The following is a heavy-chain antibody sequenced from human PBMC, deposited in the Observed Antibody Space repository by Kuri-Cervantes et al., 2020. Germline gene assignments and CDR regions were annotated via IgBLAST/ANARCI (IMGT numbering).Heavy chain of an antibody. J-gene: IGHJ6*03. Sequence: GESLKISCAASGFTFSSYGMHWVRQAPGKGLEWVAVIWYDGSNKYYADSVKGRFTISRDNSKNTLYLQMNSLRAEDTAVYYCARVGPQTPSVKLELRRYYYYYMDVWGKGTTVTVSS. CDR3: ARVGPQTPSVKLELRRYYYYYMDV. V-gene: IGHV3-33*08. D-gene: IGHD1-7*01. CDR1: GFTFSSYG. CDR2: IWYDGSNK.